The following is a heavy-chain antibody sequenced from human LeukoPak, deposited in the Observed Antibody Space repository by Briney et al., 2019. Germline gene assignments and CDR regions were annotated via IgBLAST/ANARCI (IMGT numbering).Heavy chain of an antibody. J-gene: IGHJ1*01. CDR3: AKDQGIQLWLKYFQH. CDR2: ISGSGGTT. Sequence: PGRSLRLSCEASGFTFSNYAMTWVRQAPGKGLEWVSAISGSGGTTLYADSVKGRFTISRDNSKSTLYLQMNSLRAEDTAVYYCAKDQGIQLWLKYFQHWGQGTLVTVSS. CDR1: GFTFSNYA. V-gene: IGHV3-23*01. D-gene: IGHD5-18*01.